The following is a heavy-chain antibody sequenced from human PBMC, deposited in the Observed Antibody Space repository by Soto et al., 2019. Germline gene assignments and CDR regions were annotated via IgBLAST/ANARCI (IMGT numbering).Heavy chain of an antibody. CDR3: VRGPEQLVWFDP. CDR1: GDSVSSNSAA. CDR2: TYYSSKWYN. Sequence: QTLSLTCAISGDSVSSNSAAWHLIRQSPSRGLEWLGRTYYSSKWYNDYAVSVKSRITINPDTSKNQFSLQLNSVTPEDTAVYYCVRGPEQLVWFDPWGQGTLVTVSS. V-gene: IGHV6-1*01. D-gene: IGHD6-6*01. J-gene: IGHJ5*02.